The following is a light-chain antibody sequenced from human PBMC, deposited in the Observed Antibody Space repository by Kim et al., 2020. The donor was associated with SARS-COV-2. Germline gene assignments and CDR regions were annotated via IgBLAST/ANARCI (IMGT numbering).Light chain of an antibody. J-gene: IGLJ3*02. CDR3: QTWGTGIG. Sequence: GAAVKLTCTLSSGHSSYAIEWHQQQPEKGPRYLMKLNSDGSHSKGDGIPDRFSGSSSGAERYLTISSLQSEDEADYYCQTWGTGIGFGGGTQLTVL. CDR1: SGHSSYA. V-gene: IGLV4-69*01. CDR2: LNSDGSH.